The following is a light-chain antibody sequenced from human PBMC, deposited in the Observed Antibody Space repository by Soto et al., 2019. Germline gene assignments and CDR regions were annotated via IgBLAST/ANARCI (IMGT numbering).Light chain of an antibody. V-gene: IGKV1-33*01. Sequence: DIQMTHSPSSLSASVGDRVTITGQPSQDISNYLNCYQQKPGKAPKLLIYDAANLETGVPSRFRWSGSGTSLSVAISSLQAGDIATYYCQHYDNLQLTVGGGTKVDIK. CDR1: QDISNY. CDR3: QHYDNLQLT. J-gene: IGKJ4*01. CDR2: DAA.